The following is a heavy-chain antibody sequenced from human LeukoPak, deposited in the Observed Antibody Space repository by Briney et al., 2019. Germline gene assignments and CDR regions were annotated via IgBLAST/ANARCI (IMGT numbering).Heavy chain of an antibody. V-gene: IGHV3-33*08. J-gene: IGHJ4*02. CDR2: IWYDGSNK. D-gene: IGHD3-10*01. CDR3: ARALSRFYGYYFDY. CDR1: GFTFSAYG. Sequence: GGSLRLSCAASGFTFSAYGMHWVRQAPGKGLEWVAVIWYDGSNKYYADSVKGRFTISRDNSKNTLYLQMNSLRAEDTAVYYCARALSRFYGYYFDYWGQGTLVTVSS.